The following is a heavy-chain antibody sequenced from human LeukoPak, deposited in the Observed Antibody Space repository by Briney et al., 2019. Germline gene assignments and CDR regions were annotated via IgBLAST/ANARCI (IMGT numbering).Heavy chain of an antibody. CDR1: GGSISSSNW. Sequence: SETLSLTCAVSGGSISSSNWWSWVRQPPGKGLEWIGYIYYSGSTNYNPSLKSRVTISVDTSKNQFSLKLSSVTAADTAVYYCARREYSNYVGGWFDPWGQGTLVTVSS. CDR2: IYYSGST. D-gene: IGHD4-11*01. V-gene: IGHV4-4*02. J-gene: IGHJ5*02. CDR3: ARREYSNYVGGWFDP.